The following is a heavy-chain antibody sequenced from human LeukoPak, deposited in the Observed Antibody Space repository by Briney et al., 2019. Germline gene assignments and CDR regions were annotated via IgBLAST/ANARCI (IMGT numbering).Heavy chain of an antibody. V-gene: IGHV1-2*02. CDR2: INPNSGGT. J-gene: IGHJ4*02. CDR1: GYTFTGYY. D-gene: IGHD5-24*01. Sequence: ASVKVSCKASGYTFTGYYMYWVRQAPGQGLEWMGWINPNSGGTNYAQKFQGRVTMTRDTSISTAYMELSRLRSDDTAVYYCARVGDGYNYSDYWGQGTLVTVSS. CDR3: ARVGDGYNYSDY.